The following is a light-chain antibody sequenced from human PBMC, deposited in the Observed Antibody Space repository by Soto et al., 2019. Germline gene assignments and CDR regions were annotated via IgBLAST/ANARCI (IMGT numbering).Light chain of an antibody. CDR3: TSFTGGNIPYV. CDR2: DVR. J-gene: IGLJ1*01. Sequence: QSALTQPASVSGSPGQSITISCTGTNNDAGGYNLGSWHQHFRGDPPSFVFYDVRSRPSGFSDRLSDSRSGNTASLPISGLQAEDEADDYCTSFTGGNIPYVLGTGTKLTVL. CDR1: NNDAGGYNL. V-gene: IGLV2-14*03.